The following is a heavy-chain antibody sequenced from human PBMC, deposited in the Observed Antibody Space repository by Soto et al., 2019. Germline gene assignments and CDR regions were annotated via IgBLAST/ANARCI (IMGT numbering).Heavy chain of an antibody. CDR1: GFTFSNSW. D-gene: IGHD5-18*01. Sequence: GGSLRLSCAASGFTFSNSWMNWVRQAPGKGLEWVAGIKEDGSEKYYVDFVKGRFTISRDNVENSLYLQMNSLRGEDTAVYFCARDRGYSCFDYWGLGTLVTVSS. CDR2: IKEDGSEK. J-gene: IGHJ4*02. CDR3: ARDRGYSCFDY. V-gene: IGHV3-7*01.